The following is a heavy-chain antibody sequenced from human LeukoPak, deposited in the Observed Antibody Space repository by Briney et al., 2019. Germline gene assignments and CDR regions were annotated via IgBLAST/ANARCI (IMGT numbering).Heavy chain of an antibody. CDR1: GFTFSDYY. CDR3: SRDPRPLDY. V-gene: IGHV3-11*04. J-gene: IGHJ4*02. CDR2: ISGGGDDI. Sequence: GGSLRLSCAASGFTFSDYYMTWIRQAPGKGLEVVSYISGGGDDINYADSVRGRFTISRDNAKNSLYLQMSSLRVEDTAVYFCSRDPRPLDYWGQGTLVTVSS.